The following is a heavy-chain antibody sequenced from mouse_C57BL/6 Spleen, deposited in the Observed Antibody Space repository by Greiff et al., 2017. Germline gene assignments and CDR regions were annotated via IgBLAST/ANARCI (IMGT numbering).Heavy chain of an antibody. J-gene: IGHJ1*03. Sequence: QVQLQQSGPGLVAPSQSLSITCTVSGFSLTSYAISWVRQPPGKGLEWLGVIWTGGGTNYNLALKSRLSISKDNSKSQVFLKMNSLQTDDTARYYCARNYYYGWWYFDGWGTGTTVTVSS. CDR2: IWTGGGT. CDR1: GFSLTSYA. CDR3: ARNYYYGWWYFDG. V-gene: IGHV2-9-1*01. D-gene: IGHD1-1*01.